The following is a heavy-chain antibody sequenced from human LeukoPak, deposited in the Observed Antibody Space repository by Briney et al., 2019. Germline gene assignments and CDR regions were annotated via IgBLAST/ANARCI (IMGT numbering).Heavy chain of an antibody. V-gene: IGHV3-23*01. D-gene: IGHD3-3*01. Sequence: PGGSLRLSCAASGFTFSSYAMSWLRQAPGKGLEWVSAISGSGGSTYYADSVKGRFTISRDNSKNTLYLQMNSLRAEDTAVYYCAKDFLSGYDFWSGYFADYWGQGTLVTVSS. CDR1: GFTFSSYA. CDR3: AKDFLSGYDFWSGYFADY. J-gene: IGHJ4*02. CDR2: ISGSGGST.